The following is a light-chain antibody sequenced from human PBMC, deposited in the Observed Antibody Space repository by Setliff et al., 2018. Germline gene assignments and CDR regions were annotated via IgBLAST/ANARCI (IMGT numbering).Light chain of an antibody. V-gene: IGLV2-14*01. J-gene: IGLJ1*01. Sequence: QSALTQPASVSGSPGQSITISCSGTGRDVDSYDLVSWYQQHPGKAPKLIIYAVSDRPSGVSHRFSGSKSGNTAYLTISGLRTEDEADYYCNAYSADTTDVFGSGTKVTVL. CDR2: AVS. CDR1: GRDVDSYDL. CDR3: NAYSADTTDV.